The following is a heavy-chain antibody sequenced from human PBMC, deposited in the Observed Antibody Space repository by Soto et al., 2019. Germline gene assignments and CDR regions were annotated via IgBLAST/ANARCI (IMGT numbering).Heavy chain of an antibody. Sequence: EVQLLESGGGLVQPGGSLRLSCAASGFTFSSYAMSWVRQAPGKGLEWVSAISGSGGSTYYADSVKGRFTISRDNSKNTLYRQMNSMRAEDTAVYYCAKGSVVGVAAHRCDYCGQVTLVTVSS. D-gene: IGHD2-15*01. V-gene: IGHV3-23*01. CDR2: ISGSGGST. J-gene: IGHJ4*02. CDR3: AKGSVVGVAAHRCDY. CDR1: GFTFSSYA.